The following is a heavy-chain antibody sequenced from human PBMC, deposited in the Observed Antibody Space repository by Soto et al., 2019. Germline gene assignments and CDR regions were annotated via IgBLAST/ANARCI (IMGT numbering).Heavy chain of an antibody. D-gene: IGHD5-12*01. Sequence: GGSLRLSCAASGFTFSSYAMSWVRQAPGKGLEWVSAISGSGGSTYYADSVKGRLTISRDNYKNTLYLQMNSLRAEDTALFYCAKDRLYSGYPPIWFDPWGQGTLVTVSS. J-gene: IGHJ5*02. CDR2: ISGSGGST. CDR3: AKDRLYSGYPPIWFDP. V-gene: IGHV3-23*01. CDR1: GFTFSSYA.